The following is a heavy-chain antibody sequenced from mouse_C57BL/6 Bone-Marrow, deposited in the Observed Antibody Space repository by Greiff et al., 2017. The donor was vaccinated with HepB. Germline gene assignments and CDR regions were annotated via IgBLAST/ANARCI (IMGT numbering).Heavy chain of an antibody. D-gene: IGHD1-1*01. CDR1: GFTFTDYY. V-gene: IGHV1-36*01. Sequence: VESGPSVKISCKASGFTFTDYYMHWVKQSHGKSLEWIGLVYPYNGGTSYNQKFKGKATLTVDTSSSTAYMELNSLTSEDSAVYYCARRYYGSSWYFDVWGTGTTVTVSS. J-gene: IGHJ1*03. CDR3: ARRYYGSSWYFDV. CDR2: VYPYNGGT.